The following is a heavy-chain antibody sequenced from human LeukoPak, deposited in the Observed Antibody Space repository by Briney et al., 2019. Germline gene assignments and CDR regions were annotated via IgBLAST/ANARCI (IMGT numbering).Heavy chain of an antibody. V-gene: IGHV4-34*01. J-gene: IGHJ4*02. CDR3: ARSLRNGYSYGYIDY. CDR1: GGSFSDYY. D-gene: IGHD5-18*01. Sequence: PSETLSLTCAVYGGSFSDYYWSWIRQPPGKGLEWIGEINHSGSTNYNPSLKSRVTISVDTSKNQFSLKLSSVTAADTAVYYCARSLRNGYSYGYIDYWGQGTLITVSS. CDR2: INHSGST.